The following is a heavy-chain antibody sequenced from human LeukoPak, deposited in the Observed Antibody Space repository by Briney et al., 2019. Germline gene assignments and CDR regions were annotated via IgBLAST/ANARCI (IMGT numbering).Heavy chain of an antibody. D-gene: IGHD3-10*01. CDR2: INPNSGGT. V-gene: IGHV1-2*02. Sequence: ASVKVSCKASGYTFTGYYMHWVRQAPGQGLEWMGWINPNSGGTNYAQKFQGRVTMTRDTSISTAYMELSRLRSDDTAVYYCTRSGDFYYYGSGSSHYYYYMDVWGKGTTVTVSS. J-gene: IGHJ6*03. CDR3: TRSGDFYYYGSGSSHYYYYMDV. CDR1: GYTFTGYY.